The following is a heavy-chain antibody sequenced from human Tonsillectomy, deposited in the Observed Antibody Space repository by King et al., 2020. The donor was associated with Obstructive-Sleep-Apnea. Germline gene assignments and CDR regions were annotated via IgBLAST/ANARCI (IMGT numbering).Heavy chain of an antibody. J-gene: IGHJ4*02. CDR2: IYYSGCT. V-gene: IGHV4-59*08. Sequence: QLQESGPGLVKPSETLSLTCTVSGGSISSYYWSWIRQPPGKGLEWIGYIYYSGCTNYNPSLKSRVTISVDTSKNQFSLKLSSVTAADTAVYYCARHERDDSSGYYYLYYFDYWGQGTLVTVSS. CDR3: ARHERDDSSGYYYLYYFDY. D-gene: IGHD3-22*01. CDR1: GGSISSYY.